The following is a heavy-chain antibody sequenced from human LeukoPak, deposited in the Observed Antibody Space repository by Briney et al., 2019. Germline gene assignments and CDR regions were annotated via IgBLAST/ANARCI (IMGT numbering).Heavy chain of an antibody. V-gene: IGHV3-30*02. D-gene: IGHD1-14*01. CDR3: LQITPGTADY. Sequence: GGSLRLSCAASGFTFSSYGMHWVRQAPGKGLEWVAFIRYDGSNKYYADSVKGRFTISRDNSKNTLYLQMNSLRAEDTAVYYCLQITPGTADYWGQGTLVTVSS. CDR2: IRYDGSNK. J-gene: IGHJ4*02. CDR1: GFTFSSYG.